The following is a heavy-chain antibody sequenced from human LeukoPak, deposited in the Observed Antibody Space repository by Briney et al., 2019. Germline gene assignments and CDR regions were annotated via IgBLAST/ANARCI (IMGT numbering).Heavy chain of an antibody. CDR1: GGSFSGYY. J-gene: IGHJ4*02. Sequence: SETLSLTCAVYGGSFSGYYWSSIRQPPGKGLEWIGEINHSGSTNYNPSLKSRVTISVDTSKNQFSLKLSSVTAADTAVYYCARARDYYDSSHSYWSEGTLVTVSS. CDR2: INHSGST. CDR3: ARARDYYDSSHSY. V-gene: IGHV4-34*01. D-gene: IGHD3-22*01.